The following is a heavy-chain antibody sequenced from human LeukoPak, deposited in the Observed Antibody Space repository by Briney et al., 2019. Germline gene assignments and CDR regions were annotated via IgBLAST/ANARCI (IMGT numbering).Heavy chain of an antibody. CDR2: IESSTDGGTT. J-gene: IGHJ4*02. CDR1: GPTFRNAF. D-gene: IGHD3-3*01. Sequence: PGGSLRLSCAASGPTFRNAFMNWVRQAPGKGLEWVGRIESSTDGGTTDYAAPVKGRFTMSRDDSKNTLYLQMNNVKTEDTGVYYCTTSPGVTVLGVVTDYWGQGTLVIVSS. V-gene: IGHV3-15*04. CDR3: TTSPGVTVLGVVTDY.